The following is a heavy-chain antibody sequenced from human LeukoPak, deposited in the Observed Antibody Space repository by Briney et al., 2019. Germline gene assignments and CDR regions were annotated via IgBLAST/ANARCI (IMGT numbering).Heavy chain of an antibody. J-gene: IGHJ6*04. CDR3: ANGYYGSLEV. Sequence: GGSLRLSCAASGFPFSSYWMHWARQAPGKGLVWVSRINVDGTTTNYADSVKGRFSISRDNAKNTLYLQMNSLRVEDTAEYFCANGYYGSLEVWGKGTTVTVST. CDR2: INVDGTTT. CDR1: GFPFSSYW. D-gene: IGHD3-10*01. V-gene: IGHV3-74*01.